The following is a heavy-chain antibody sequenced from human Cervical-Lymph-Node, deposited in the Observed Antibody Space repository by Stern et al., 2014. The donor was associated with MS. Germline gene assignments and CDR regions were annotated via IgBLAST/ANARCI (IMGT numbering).Heavy chain of an antibody. CDR3: ARDTAALIDY. Sequence: VQLLESGGDVVQPGRSLKLSCAASGFTFSSYGMHWVRQAPGKGLEWVAVISYDGSNEYYADSVKGRFTISRDNSKNTLFLQMDSLRLEDTAVYYCARDTAALIDYWGQGTLVTVSA. V-gene: IGHV3-30*03. CDR2: ISYDGSNE. J-gene: IGHJ4*02. D-gene: IGHD6-13*01. CDR1: GFTFSSYG.